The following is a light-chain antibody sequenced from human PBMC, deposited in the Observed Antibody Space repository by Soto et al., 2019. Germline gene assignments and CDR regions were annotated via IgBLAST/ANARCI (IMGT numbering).Light chain of an antibody. CDR2: SAS. Sequence: IVMTQSPATLSVSPGERATLSCRASQSISTELAWYQQKPGQTPRLLIYSASTRATGVPARFTGSGSGSEFTLTISGLQSEDFAVYYCQQGHNWPLTFGQGTRLEI. J-gene: IGKJ2*01. V-gene: IGKV3-15*01. CDR1: QSISTE. CDR3: QQGHNWPLT.